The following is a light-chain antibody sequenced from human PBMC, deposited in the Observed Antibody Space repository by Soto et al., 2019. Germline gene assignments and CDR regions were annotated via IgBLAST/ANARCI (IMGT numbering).Light chain of an antibody. CDR2: KAS. J-gene: IGKJ1*01. V-gene: IGKV1-5*03. CDR3: QHYNSYSEA. Sequence: DIQMTQSPSSLSASVEDRVIITCRASQSISNHLNWYQQKPGKAPKLLIYKASTLKSGVPSRFSDSGSGTEFTLTISSLQPDDFATYYCQHYNSYSEAFGQGTKVDIK. CDR1: QSISNH.